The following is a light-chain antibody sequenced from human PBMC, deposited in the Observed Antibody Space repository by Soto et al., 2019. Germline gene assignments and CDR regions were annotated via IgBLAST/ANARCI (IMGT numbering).Light chain of an antibody. V-gene: IGKV1-5*03. Sequence: DIQLTQSPSTLSASVGDRVTLTCRAAQSLNSWLAWYQQKPGKAPKFLIYKASSLESGVPSRFSGGGSGTEFTLTISSLQPDDFATYYCQQYNSYWTFGQGTKVHIK. CDR1: QSLNSW. CDR3: QQYNSYWT. J-gene: IGKJ1*01. CDR2: KAS.